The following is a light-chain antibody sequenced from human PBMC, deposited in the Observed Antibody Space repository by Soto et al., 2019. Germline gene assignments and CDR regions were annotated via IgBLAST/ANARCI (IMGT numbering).Light chain of an antibody. CDR3: SSYTSGSTYVV. V-gene: IGLV2-14*01. CDR1: SSDVGHYNF. Sequence: QSALTQPASVSGSPGQSITISCTGTSSDVGHYNFVSWYQQHPGKAPKLMIYGVSNRPSGVSNRFSASKSDNTASLTISGLQAEDEADYYCSSYTSGSTYVVFGGGTKLTVL. CDR2: GVS. J-gene: IGLJ2*01.